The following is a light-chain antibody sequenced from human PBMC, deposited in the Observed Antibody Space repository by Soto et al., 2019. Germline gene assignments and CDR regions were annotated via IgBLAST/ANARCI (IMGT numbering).Light chain of an antibody. CDR1: QSVSSD. Sequence: EIVLTQSPGTLSLSPGERATLSCRASQSVSSDLAWYQQRHGQAPSLLIYAASSRATGIPDRFSGSGSGTDLTLTISRLEPEDFEVYYCQQYSDSVGTFGQGTKVDIK. J-gene: IGKJ1*01. CDR3: QQYSDSVGT. V-gene: IGKV3-20*01. CDR2: AAS.